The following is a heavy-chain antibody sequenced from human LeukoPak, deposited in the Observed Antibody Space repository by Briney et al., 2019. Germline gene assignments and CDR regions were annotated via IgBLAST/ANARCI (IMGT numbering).Heavy chain of an antibody. V-gene: IGHV4-34*01. CDR1: GFTFSSYA. CDR3: ARARGLYSYGYWLFDY. CDR2: INHSGST. Sequence: GSLRLSCAASGFTFSSYAMSWIRQPPGKGLEWIGEINHSGSTNYNPSLKSRVTISVDTSKNQFSLKLSSVTAADTAVYYCARARGLYSYGYWLFDYWGQGTLVTVSS. D-gene: IGHD5-18*01. J-gene: IGHJ4*02.